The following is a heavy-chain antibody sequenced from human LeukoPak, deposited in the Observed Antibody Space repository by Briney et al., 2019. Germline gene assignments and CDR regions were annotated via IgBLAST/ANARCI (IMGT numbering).Heavy chain of an antibody. CDR2: IYYSGST. D-gene: IGHD6-13*01. CDR3: AGISSALSDY. Sequence: SETLSLTCTVSGGSINSGGYYWSWIRQHPGKGPEWIGYIYYSGSTYYNPSLKSRVTISVDTSKNQFSLKLSSVTAADTAVYYCAGISSALSDYWGQGTLVTVSS. CDR1: GGSINSGGYY. V-gene: IGHV4-31*03. J-gene: IGHJ4*02.